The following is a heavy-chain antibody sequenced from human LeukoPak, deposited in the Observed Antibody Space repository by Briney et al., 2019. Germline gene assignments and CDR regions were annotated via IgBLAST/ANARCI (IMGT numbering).Heavy chain of an antibody. CDR3: ARDPGYCSGGTCFPVDS. D-gene: IGHD2-15*01. J-gene: IGHJ4*02. CDR2: ISGTSYFI. CDR1: GFTSNTYA. Sequence: PGGSLRLSCAASGFTSNTYAMNWVRQAPGKGLEWVASISGTSYFIYHAESVKGRFTISRDNTKNSLYLQMNSLRVEDTAVYYCARDPGYCSGGTCFPVDSWGQGTLVTVSS. V-gene: IGHV3-21*01.